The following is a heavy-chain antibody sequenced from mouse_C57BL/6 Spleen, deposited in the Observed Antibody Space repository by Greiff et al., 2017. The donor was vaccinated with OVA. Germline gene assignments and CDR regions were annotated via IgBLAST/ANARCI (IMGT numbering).Heavy chain of an antibody. CDR1: GFTFSSYA. CDR2: ISDGGSYT. V-gene: IGHV5-4*01. Sequence: EVQGVESGGGLVKPGGSLKLSCAASGFTFSSYAMAWVRQTPEKRLEWVATISDGGSYTYYPDNVKGRFTISRDNAKNNLYLQMSHLKSEDTAMYYGARDTTVVGRYYFDYWGQGTPLTVSA. D-gene: IGHD1-1*01. J-gene: IGHJ2*01. CDR3: ARDTTVVGRYYFDY.